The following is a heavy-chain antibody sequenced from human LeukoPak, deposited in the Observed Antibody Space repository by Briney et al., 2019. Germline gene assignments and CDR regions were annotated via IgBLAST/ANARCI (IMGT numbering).Heavy chain of an antibody. J-gene: IGHJ6*02. Sequence: GGSLRPSCAASGFTFSSYSMNWVRQAPGKGLEWVSYISSSSSTIYYADSVKGRFTISRDNAKNSLYLQMNSLRAEDTAVYYCARIHSSSWYGESGYGMDVWGQGTTVTVSS. CDR2: ISSSSSTI. CDR1: GFTFSSYS. D-gene: IGHD6-13*01. CDR3: ARIHSSSWYGESGYGMDV. V-gene: IGHV3-48*01.